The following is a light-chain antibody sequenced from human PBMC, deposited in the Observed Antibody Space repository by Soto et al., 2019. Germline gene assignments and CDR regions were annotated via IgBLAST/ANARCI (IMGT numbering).Light chain of an antibody. Sequence: IMMTKSPATLSVSPGERATLSCRASQSVSGNLAWYQQKPGQAPRLLIYGASTRATGIPARFSGSGSGTEFTLTISSLQSEDFAVYYCQQYNNWPFWAFGQGTIVDIK. V-gene: IGKV3-15*01. CDR2: GAS. J-gene: IGKJ1*01. CDR1: QSVSGN. CDR3: QQYNNWPFWA.